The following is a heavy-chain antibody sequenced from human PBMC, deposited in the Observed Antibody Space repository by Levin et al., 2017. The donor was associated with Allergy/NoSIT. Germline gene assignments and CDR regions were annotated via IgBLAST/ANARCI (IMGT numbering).Heavy chain of an antibody. CDR1: GFTFSSYA. D-gene: IGHD4-17*01. V-gene: IGHV3-23*01. CDR3: AKISVSNPYGPFDY. Sequence: PGGSLRLSCAASGFTFSSYAMTWVRQAPGKGLEWVSVISGSGGSTYYADSVKGRFTISRDNSKNTLYMQMNSLRAEDTAVYYCAKISVSNPYGPFDYWGQGTLVTVSS. CDR2: ISGSGGST. J-gene: IGHJ4*02.